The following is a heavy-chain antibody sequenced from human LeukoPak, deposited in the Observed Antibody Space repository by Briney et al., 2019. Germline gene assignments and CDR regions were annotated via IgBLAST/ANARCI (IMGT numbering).Heavy chain of an antibody. D-gene: IGHD3-22*01. J-gene: IGHJ4*02. CDR2: ISYDGSKE. CDR3: ARDISGYYSFDY. CDR1: GFIFSSHG. Sequence: PGTSLRLSCAASGFIFSSHGMHWVRQAPGKGLEWVAVISYDGSKEYYADSVKGRFTTSRDNPRNTLYLQMNSLRTDDTAVYYCARDISGYYSFDYWGQGTLVTVSS. V-gene: IGHV3-30*19.